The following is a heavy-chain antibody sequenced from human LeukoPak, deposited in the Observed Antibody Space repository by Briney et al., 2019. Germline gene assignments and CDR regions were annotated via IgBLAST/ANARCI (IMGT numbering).Heavy chain of an antibody. J-gene: IGHJ6*03. CDR2: IRYDGSNK. D-gene: IGHD5-18*01. Sequence: PGGSLRLSCAASGFTFSSYGMHWVRQAPGKGLEWVAFIRYDGSNKYYADSVKGRFTISRDNSKNTLYLQMNSLRAEDTAVHYCAKDAEGYSYYYYYMDVWGKGTTVTVSS. V-gene: IGHV3-30*02. CDR1: GFTFSSYG. CDR3: AKDAEGYSYYYYYMDV.